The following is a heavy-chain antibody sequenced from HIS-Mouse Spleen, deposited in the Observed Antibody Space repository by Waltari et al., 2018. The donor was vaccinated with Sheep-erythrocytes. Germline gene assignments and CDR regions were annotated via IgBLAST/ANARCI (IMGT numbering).Heavy chain of an antibody. Sequence: EVQLVESGGGLVKPGGSLRLSGAASGFTFSSYGLNWGRQAPGKGLEWVSSISSSSSYIYYADSVKGRFTISRDNAKNSLYLQMNSLRAEDTAVYYCARVASGATFDYWGQGTLVTVSS. D-gene: IGHD1-26*01. CDR1: GFTFSSYG. CDR2: ISSSSSYI. CDR3: ARVASGATFDY. V-gene: IGHV3-21*01. J-gene: IGHJ4*02.